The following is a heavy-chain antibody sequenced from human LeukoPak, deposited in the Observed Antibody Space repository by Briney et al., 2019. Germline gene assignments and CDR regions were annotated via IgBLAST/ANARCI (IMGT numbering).Heavy chain of an antibody. CDR3: AKGKNTGSYLSHVDY. D-gene: IGHD3-10*01. Sequence: GGTLRLSCGACGFTFSISGMSWVRHAPGRGLEWVSVITWDGGSTYYADSVKGRFTISRDNSKNSLYLQMNSLRTEDTALYYCAKGKNTGSYLSHVDYWGQGTLVTVSS. CDR1: GFTFSISG. CDR2: ITWDGGST. J-gene: IGHJ4*02. V-gene: IGHV3-43*01.